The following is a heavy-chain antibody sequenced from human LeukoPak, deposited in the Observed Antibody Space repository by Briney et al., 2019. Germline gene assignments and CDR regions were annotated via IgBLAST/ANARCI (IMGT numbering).Heavy chain of an antibody. CDR3: ARGSYYGSGSYAY. CDR1: GGSISSYY. V-gene: IGHV4-59*01. D-gene: IGHD3-10*01. CDR2: IYYTGST. J-gene: IGHJ4*02. Sequence: SETLSLTCTISGGSISSYYWSWIRQPPGKGLEWIGYIYYTGSTNHNPSLKSRVTISVDTSKNQFSLKLSSVTAADTAVYYCARGSYYGSGSYAYWGQGTLVTVSS.